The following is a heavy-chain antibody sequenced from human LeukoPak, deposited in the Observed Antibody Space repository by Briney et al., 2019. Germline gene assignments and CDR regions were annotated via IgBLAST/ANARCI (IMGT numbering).Heavy chain of an antibody. J-gene: IGHJ5*02. D-gene: IGHD3-16*01. Sequence: NPSETLSLTCTVSGGSISSGDYYWSWIRQPPGKGLEWIGYIYYIGSTYYNPSLKSRVTISIDTSKNQFSLKLSSVTAADTAVYYCARADDYVWGSLSAWGQGTLVTVSS. CDR2: IYYIGST. CDR3: ARADDYVWGSLSA. V-gene: IGHV4-30-4*01. CDR1: GGSISSGDYY.